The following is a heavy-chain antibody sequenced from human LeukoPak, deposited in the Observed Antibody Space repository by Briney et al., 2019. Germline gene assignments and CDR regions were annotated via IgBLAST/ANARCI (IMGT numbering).Heavy chain of an antibody. CDR1: GYTFTVYY. CDR3: ERYVWEYCSSINCQASDY. Sequence: ASVTVSFTSSGYTFTVYYMHWVRQAHGQGLEWMGWINPTSGGTNYSQKFHGRVTITSDTAISKVYMELRRLRSDDTAVYYCERYVWEYCSSINCQASDYWGQGTLVTVSS. D-gene: IGHD2-2*01. J-gene: IGHJ4*02. V-gene: IGHV1-2*02. CDR2: INPTSGGT.